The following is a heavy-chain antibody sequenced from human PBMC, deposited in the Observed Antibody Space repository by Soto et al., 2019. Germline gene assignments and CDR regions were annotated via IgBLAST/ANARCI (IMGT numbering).Heavy chain of an antibody. V-gene: IGHV1-69*02. CDR1: GGTFNFYT. CDR2: VNPILSMS. CDR3: ATSYGSGYRAFDY. D-gene: IGHD3-10*01. J-gene: IGHJ4*02. Sequence: GASVKVSCKASGGTFNFYTINWVRQAPGLGLEWMGRVNPILSMSNYAQKFQGRVTMTADKSTRTAYMELRSLRSEDTAFYYCATSYGSGYRAFDYWGQGALVTVSS.